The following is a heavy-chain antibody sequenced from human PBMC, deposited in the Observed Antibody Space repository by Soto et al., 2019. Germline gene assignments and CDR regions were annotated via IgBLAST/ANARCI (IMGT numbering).Heavy chain of an antibody. D-gene: IGHD2-2*01. V-gene: IGHV1-69*08. CDR1: GGTISRYS. CDR3: AREDRDRETGLVPAAIDGMDV. J-gene: IGHJ6*02. Sequence: QVQLVQSGAEVKKPGSSVKVSCKASGGTISRYSITWVRQAPGHGLELIGRVIPIFGIPTYAQKFQGRVTITADESTSTAYMELSSLRSDDTAVYYCAREDRDRETGLVPAAIDGMDVWGQGNTVTVSS. CDR2: VIPIFGIP.